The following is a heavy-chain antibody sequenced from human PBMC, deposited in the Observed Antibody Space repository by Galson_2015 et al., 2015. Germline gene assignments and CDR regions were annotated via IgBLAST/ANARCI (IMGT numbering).Heavy chain of an antibody. V-gene: IGHV3-11*01. Sequence: SLRLSCAASGFTFSAYYMRWVRQAPGKGLEWVSSICCSGSTIYYADSVKGRFAISRDNAKNSLDLQMNSLRAEDTAVYYCARDQYSGFDASDYWGQGTLVTVSS. CDR2: ICCSGSTI. CDR3: ARDQYSGFDASDY. J-gene: IGHJ4*02. D-gene: IGHD5-12*01. CDR1: GFTFSAYY.